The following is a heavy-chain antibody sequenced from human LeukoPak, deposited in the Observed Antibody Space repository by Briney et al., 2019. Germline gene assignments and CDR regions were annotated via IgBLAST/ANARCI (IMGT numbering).Heavy chain of an antibody. J-gene: IGHJ6*03. D-gene: IGHD5-18*01. CDR3: ARRIQLRLGGHYCYYMDV. CDR1: GYRFTSYW. Sequence: GESLKISCKGSGYRFTSYWIGWVRQMPGKGLEWMGIIYPGDSDTRYSPSFQGQVTISADKSISTAYLQWSSLKASDTAIYYCARRIQLRLGGHYCYYMDVWGKGTTVTISS. CDR2: IYPGDSDT. V-gene: IGHV5-51*01.